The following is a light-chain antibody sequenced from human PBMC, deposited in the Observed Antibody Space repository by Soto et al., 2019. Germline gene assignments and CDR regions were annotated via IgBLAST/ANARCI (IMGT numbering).Light chain of an antibody. CDR2: DNI. J-gene: IGLJ2*01. CDR1: SSNIGAGYD. V-gene: IGLV1-40*01. Sequence: QAVVTQPPSVSGAPGQRVTISCIGGSSNIGAGYDVHWYQQLPGTAPKLLIYDNINRPSGVPDRFSGSRSGTSASLAITGLQTEDEADYYCQSYDSSLSAVVFGGGTKVTVL. CDR3: QSYDSSLSAVV.